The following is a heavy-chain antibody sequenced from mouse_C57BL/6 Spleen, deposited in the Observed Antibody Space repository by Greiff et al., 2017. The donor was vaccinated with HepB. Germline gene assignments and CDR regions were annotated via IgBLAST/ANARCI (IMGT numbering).Heavy chain of an antibody. CDR1: GYSITSGYY. CDR2: ISYDGSN. CDR3: ARRGGSGDY. J-gene: IGHJ4*01. Sequence: EVQLVESGPGLVKPSQSLSLTCSVTGYSITSGYYWNWIRQFPGNKLEWMGYISYDGSNNYNPSLKNRISITRDTSKNQFFLKLNSVTTEDTATYYCARRGGSGDYWGQGTSVTVSS. V-gene: IGHV3-6*01.